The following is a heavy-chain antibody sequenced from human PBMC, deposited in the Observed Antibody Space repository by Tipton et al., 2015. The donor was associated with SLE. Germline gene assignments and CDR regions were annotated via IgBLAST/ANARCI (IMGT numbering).Heavy chain of an antibody. CDR2: ISPFNHNT. Sequence: QLVQSGAEVKKPGASVKVSCKASGYTFTSYAISWVRQAPGQGLEWMGWISPFNHNTDYAQKFQGRVTMTTDTSTSATYLELRSLRSDDTAVYYCAKDDAAGSSAWYRFSDSWGLGTLVTVS. CDR1: GYTFTSYA. CDR3: AKDDAAGSSAWYRFSDS. D-gene: IGHD6-19*01. V-gene: IGHV1-18*01. J-gene: IGHJ4*02.